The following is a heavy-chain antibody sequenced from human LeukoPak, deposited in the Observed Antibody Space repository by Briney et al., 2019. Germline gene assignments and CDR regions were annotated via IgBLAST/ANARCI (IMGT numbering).Heavy chain of an antibody. Sequence: KPSETLSLTCAVYGGSFSGYYWSWIRQPPGKGLEWIGYIYHSGSTYYNPSLKSRVTISVDRSKNQFSLKLSSVTAADTAVYYCARVRMVRGVIDAFDIWGQGTMVTVSS. CDR2: IYHSGST. CDR1: GGSFSGYY. D-gene: IGHD3-10*01. V-gene: IGHV4-34*01. CDR3: ARVRMVRGVIDAFDI. J-gene: IGHJ3*02.